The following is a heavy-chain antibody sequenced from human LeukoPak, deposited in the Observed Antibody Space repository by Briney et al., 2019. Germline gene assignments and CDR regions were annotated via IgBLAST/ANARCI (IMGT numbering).Heavy chain of an antibody. D-gene: IGHD1-26*01. V-gene: IGHV3-7*01. CDR3: ARDLSVGVALGFDY. J-gene: IGHJ4*02. CDR1: GFTFSSYW. Sequence: GGSLRLSCAASGFTFSSYWMSWVRQAPGKGLEWVANIKRDGSEKYYVDSVKGRFTISRDNAKNSLYLQMNSLRAEDTAVYYCARDLSVGVALGFDYWGQGTLVTVSS. CDR2: IKRDGSEK.